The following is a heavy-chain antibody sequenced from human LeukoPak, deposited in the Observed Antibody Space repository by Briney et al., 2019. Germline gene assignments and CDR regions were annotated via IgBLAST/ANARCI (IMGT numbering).Heavy chain of an antibody. V-gene: IGHV3-48*03. CDR2: ISFSGNSI. Sequence: TGGSLRLSCAASGFILSDYEMNWVRQAPGKGLEWDSFISFSGNSIYYADSVKGRFTISRDNAKNFLYLQMNSLRAEDTAVYYCARDNNANGDLEYLDFWGQGTLVTVSS. D-gene: IGHD1/OR15-1a*01. CDR3: ARDNNANGDLEYLDF. CDR1: GFILSDYE. J-gene: IGHJ4*02.